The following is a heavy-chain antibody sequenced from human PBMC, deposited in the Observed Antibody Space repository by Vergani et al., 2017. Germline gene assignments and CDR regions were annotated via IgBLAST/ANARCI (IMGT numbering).Heavy chain of an antibody. CDR1: GFTFSSYS. V-gene: IGHV3-48*01. CDR2: ISSSSSTI. J-gene: IGHJ5*02. CDR3: ARVRTYSSSWYEGWFDP. D-gene: IGHD6-13*01. Sequence: EVQLVESGGGLVQPGGSLRLSCAASGFTFSSYSMNWVRQAQGKGLEWVSYISSSSSTIYYADSVKGRFTISRDNAKNTLYLQMGSLRAEDMAVYYCARVRTYSSSWYEGWFDPWGQGTLVTVSS.